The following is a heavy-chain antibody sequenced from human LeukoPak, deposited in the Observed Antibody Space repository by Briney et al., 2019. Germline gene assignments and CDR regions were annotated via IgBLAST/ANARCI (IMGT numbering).Heavy chain of an antibody. CDR2: ISAYNGNT. CDR3: ARGDVLRYFDWLTVDY. CDR1: GYTFTSYG. D-gene: IGHD3-9*01. V-gene: IGHV1-18*01. Sequence: ASVTVSFTASGYTFTSYGISWVRQAPGQGLEWMGWISAYNGNTNYAQKLQGRVTMTTDTSTSTAYMELRSLRSDDTAVYYCARGDVLRYFDWLTVDYWGQGTLVTVSS. J-gene: IGHJ4*02.